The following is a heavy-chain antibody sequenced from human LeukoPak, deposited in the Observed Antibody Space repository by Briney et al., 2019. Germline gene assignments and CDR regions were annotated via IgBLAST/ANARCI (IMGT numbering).Heavy chain of an antibody. CDR3: ARDGAYYDFWSGYYSSFDY. V-gene: IGHV3-30*01. CDR1: GFTFSSYA. CDR2: MSYDGSNK. Sequence: GGSLRLSCAASGFTFSSYAMHWVRQAPGKGLEWVAVMSYDGSNKYYADSVKGRFTISRDNSKNTLYLQMNSLRAEDTAVYYCARDGAYYDFWSGYYSSFDYWGQGTLVTVSS. J-gene: IGHJ4*02. D-gene: IGHD3-3*01.